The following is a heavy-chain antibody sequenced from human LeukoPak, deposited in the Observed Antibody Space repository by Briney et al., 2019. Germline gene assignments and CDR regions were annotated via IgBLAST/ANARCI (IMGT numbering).Heavy chain of an antibody. CDR2: ISYDGSNK. CDR1: GFTFSSYG. V-gene: IGHV3-30*18. Sequence: GGSLRLSCAASGFTFSSYGMHWVRQAPGKGLEWVAVISYDGSNKYYADSVKGRFTITRDNSKNTLYLQMNSLRAEDTAVYYCAKGDRDYGDVAFDYWGQGTLVTVSS. D-gene: IGHD4-17*01. CDR3: AKGDRDYGDVAFDY. J-gene: IGHJ4*02.